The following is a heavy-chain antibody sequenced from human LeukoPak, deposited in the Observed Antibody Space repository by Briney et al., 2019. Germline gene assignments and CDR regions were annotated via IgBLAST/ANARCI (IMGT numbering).Heavy chain of an antibody. D-gene: IGHD6-19*01. CDR2: IYYSGST. Sequence: SETLSLTCTVSGGSISSYYWNWLRQPPGKGLEWIGYIYYSGSTNYNPSLKSRVTISVDTSKNQFSLKLSSVTAADTAVYYCARTTYQWHEKYYFDYWGQGTLVTVSS. J-gene: IGHJ4*02. CDR1: GGSISSYY. CDR3: ARTTYQWHEKYYFDY. V-gene: IGHV4-59*01.